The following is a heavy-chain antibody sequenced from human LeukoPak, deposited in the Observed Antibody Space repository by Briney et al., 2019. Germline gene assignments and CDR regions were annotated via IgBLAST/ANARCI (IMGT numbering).Heavy chain of an antibody. CDR3: ARGDRYNFLDS. Sequence: GGSLSLSSAASGFTVSRNYMTWVRQAPGKGLEWVSVIYIDGNTYYADSVRGRFTISRDNSKNTVCLQMNSLRAEDTAVYYCARGDRYNFLDSWGQGTLVTVSS. V-gene: IGHV3-66*01. CDR2: IYIDGNT. CDR1: GFTVSRNY. D-gene: IGHD5-24*01. J-gene: IGHJ4*02.